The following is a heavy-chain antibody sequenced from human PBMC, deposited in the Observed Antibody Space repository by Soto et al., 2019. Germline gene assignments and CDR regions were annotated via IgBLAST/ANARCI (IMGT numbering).Heavy chain of an antibody. CDR2: ISYNGGFK. V-gene: IGHV3-30-3*01. CDR1: GFAFSSHN. Sequence: QEQLVESGGGVVQPGRSLSLSCTASGFAFSSHNMHWVRQAPGKGLEWLAVISYNGGFKYHTKSVEGRFTISRDNSKNTLFVQMNSLRNEDTAVHYCAREGSRGLGWNSGAFDMWGPGTMVTVSP. J-gene: IGHJ3*02. CDR3: AREGSRGLGWNSGAFDM. D-gene: IGHD7-27*01.